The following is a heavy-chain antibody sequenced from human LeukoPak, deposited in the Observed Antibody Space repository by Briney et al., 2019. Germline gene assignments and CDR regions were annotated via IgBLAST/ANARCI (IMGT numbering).Heavy chain of an antibody. Sequence: PGGSLRLSCAASGFTFSTYEMNWVRQAPGKGLEWVSYIPSSGSTIYYVDSVKGRFTISRDNAKNSLYLLMNSLRVEDTAVYYCAREATGATGYFDYWGQGTLVTVSS. D-gene: IGHD1-26*01. CDR1: GFTFSTYE. CDR3: AREATGATGYFDY. V-gene: IGHV3-48*03. J-gene: IGHJ4*02. CDR2: IPSSGSTI.